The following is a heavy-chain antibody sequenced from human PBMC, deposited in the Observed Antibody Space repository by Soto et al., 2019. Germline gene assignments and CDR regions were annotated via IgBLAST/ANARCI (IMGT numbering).Heavy chain of an antibody. CDR1: GGSFSGYY. CDR2: INHSGST. D-gene: IGHD3-10*02. V-gene: IGHV4-34*01. J-gene: IGHJ4*02. CDR3: ATRPFYGYPPTVRFGY. Sequence: PSETLSLTCAVYGGSFSGYYWSWIRQPPGKGLEWIGEINHSGSTNYNPSLKSRVTISVDTSKNQFSLKLSSVTAADTAVYYCATRPFYGYPPTVRFGYWGQGTLVTVSS.